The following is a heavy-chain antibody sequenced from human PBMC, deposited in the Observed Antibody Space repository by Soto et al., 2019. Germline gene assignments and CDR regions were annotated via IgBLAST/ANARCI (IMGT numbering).Heavy chain of an antibody. CDR1: GFALSSYW. J-gene: IGHJ6*03. Sequence: EGQLVESGGTLVQPGGSLRLSCAASGFALSSYWMTWVRQAPGKGLEWVASIKQDESEIYYVDSVKGRFTIASDNAKNSLYLQMNRRRAEDTAVYYCAAYSGYVLPMDIWGSGTTVTVSS. V-gene: IGHV3-7*01. D-gene: IGHD5-12*01. CDR2: IKQDESEI. CDR3: AAYSGYVLPMDI.